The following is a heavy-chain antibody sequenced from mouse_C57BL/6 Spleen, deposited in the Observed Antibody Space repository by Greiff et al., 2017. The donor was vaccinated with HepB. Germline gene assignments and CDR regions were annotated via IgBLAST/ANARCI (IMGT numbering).Heavy chain of an antibody. CDR1: GYAFSSSW. CDR2: IYPGDGDT. J-gene: IGHJ3*01. CDR3: ARDRGVIYDGPAWFAY. V-gene: IGHV1-82*01. D-gene: IGHD2-3*01. Sequence: QVQLQQSGPELVKPGASVKISCKASGYAFSSSWMNWVKQRPGKGLEWIGRIYPGDGDTNYNGKFKGKATLTADKSSSTAYMQLSSLTSEDSAVYFCARDRGVIYDGPAWFAYWGQGTLVTVSA.